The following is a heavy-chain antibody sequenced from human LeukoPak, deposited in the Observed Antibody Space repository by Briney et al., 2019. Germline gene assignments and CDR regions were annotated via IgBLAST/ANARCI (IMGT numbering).Heavy chain of an antibody. D-gene: IGHD3-22*01. CDR1: GFAFSSYA. Sequence: PGGSLRLSCAAPGFAFSSYAMSWVRQAPGKGLEWVSAISGSGGSTYYADSVKGRFTISRDNSKNTLYLQMNSLRAEDTAVYYCANYYDSSGYDAFDIWGQGTMVTVSS. CDR3: ANYYDSSGYDAFDI. V-gene: IGHV3-23*01. CDR2: ISGSGGST. J-gene: IGHJ3*02.